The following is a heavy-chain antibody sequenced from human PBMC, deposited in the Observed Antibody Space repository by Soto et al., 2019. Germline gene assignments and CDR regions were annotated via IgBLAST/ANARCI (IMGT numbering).Heavy chain of an antibody. D-gene: IGHD2-8*01. Sequence: QVQLVQSGAEVKKPGGSVKVSCKASGYTFTHYYIHGVRQAPGQGLEWMGMINPSGGSTDYAQKFQGRVTMTTDTSTTPVYMELSSLRSDDTAVYYCARPPFPGCINGVCYPCDHWGQGTLVTVSS. CDR3: ARPPFPGCINGVCYPCDH. J-gene: IGHJ4*02. CDR2: INPSGGST. CDR1: GYTFTHYY. V-gene: IGHV1-46*01.